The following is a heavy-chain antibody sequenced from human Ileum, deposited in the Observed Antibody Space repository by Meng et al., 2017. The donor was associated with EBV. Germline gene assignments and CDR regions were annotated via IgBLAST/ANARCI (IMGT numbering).Heavy chain of an antibody. CDR3: ALFTRSWFDP. Sequence: QITLKESGSTLVKPTQTLTLTCTFSGFSLSTSEVGVGWIRQPPGKALEWLAVIYWDDDKRYSPSLKSRLTITKDTSKNQVVLTLTNMDPVDTATYYCALFTRSWFDPWGQGTLVNVSS. J-gene: IGHJ5*02. V-gene: IGHV2-5*02. D-gene: IGHD2-2*01. CDR2: IYWDDDK. CDR1: GFSLSTSEVG.